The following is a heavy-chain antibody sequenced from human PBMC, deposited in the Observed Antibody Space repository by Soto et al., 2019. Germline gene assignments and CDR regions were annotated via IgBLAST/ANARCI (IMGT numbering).Heavy chain of an antibody. V-gene: IGHV4-30-2*01. CDR2: IYHSGST. J-gene: IGHJ4*02. D-gene: IGHD3-16*01. Sequence: SETLSLTCAVSGGSISSGGYSWSWIRQPPGKGLEWIGYIYHSGSTYYNPSLKSRVTISVDRSKNQFSLKLSSVTAADTAVYYCASTTAGEYYFDYWGQGTLVTVYS. CDR1: GGSISSGGYS. CDR3: ASTTAGEYYFDY.